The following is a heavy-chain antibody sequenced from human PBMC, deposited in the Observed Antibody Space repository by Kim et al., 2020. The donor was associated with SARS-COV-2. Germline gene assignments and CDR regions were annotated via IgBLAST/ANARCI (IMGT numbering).Heavy chain of an antibody. CDR3: TRIIPLSGGCYDALD. Sequence: GGSLRLSCAASGFTFSGSSMHWVRQAPGKGLEWVANIKREPNKYATAYAASVKCRITIDSDDSKKTLYLHILSLENEATSIYYCTRIIPLSGGCYDALD. CDR2: IKREPNKYAT. V-gene: IGHV3-73*01. J-gene: IGHJ3*02. D-gene: IGHD2-15*01. CDR1: GFTFSGSS.